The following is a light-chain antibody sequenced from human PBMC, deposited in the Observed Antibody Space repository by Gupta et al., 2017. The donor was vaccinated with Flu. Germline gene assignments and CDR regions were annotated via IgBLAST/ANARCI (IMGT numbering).Light chain of an antibody. CDR3: QQVNSYPRT. CDR1: QGISSY. Sequence: DIQLTQSPSFLSASVGDSVTFTCRASQGISSYLAWYQQKPGKAPKLLIDAASTLQSGVPSRFSGSGSGTEFTLTISSLQPEDVATYYCQQVNSYPRTFGQGTKVEIK. J-gene: IGKJ1*01. CDR2: AAS. V-gene: IGKV1-9*01.